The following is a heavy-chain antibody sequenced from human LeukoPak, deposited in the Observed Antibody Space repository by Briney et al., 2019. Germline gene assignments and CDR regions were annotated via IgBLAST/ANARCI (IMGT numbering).Heavy chain of an antibody. J-gene: IGHJ4*02. V-gene: IGHV4-59*01. D-gene: IGHD2-15*01. Sequence: SETLSLTYTVSGGSISSYYWSWIRQPPGEGLEWIGYIYYSGSTNYNPSLKSRVTISVDTSKNQFSLKLSSVTAADTAVYYCARAGGCSGGSCYSTYDYWGQGTLVTVSS. CDR3: ARAGGCSGGSCYSTYDY. CDR1: GGSISSYY. CDR2: IYYSGST.